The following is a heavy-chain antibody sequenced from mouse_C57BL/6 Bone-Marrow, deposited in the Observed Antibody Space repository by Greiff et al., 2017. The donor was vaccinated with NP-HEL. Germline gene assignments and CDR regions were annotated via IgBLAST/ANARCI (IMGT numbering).Heavy chain of an antibody. V-gene: IGHV1-50*01. CDR1: GYTFTSYW. CDR3: ARGLLTDFDY. Sequence: QVQLQQSGAELVKPGASVKLSCKASGYTFTSYWMQWVKQRPGQGLEWIGEIDPSDSYTNYNQKFKGKATLTVDTSSSTAYMQLSSLTSEDSAVYYCARGLLTDFDYWGQGTTLTVSS. D-gene: IGHD1-1*01. J-gene: IGHJ2*01. CDR2: IDPSDSYT.